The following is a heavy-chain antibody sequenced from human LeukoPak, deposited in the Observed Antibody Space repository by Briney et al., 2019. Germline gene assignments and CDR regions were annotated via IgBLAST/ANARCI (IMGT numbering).Heavy chain of an antibody. Sequence: ASVTVSCKASGYTFISHQMHWVRQAPGQGLEWMGIINPTGGSTSHAQKFQGRVTMTRDTSTSTVYMELSSLRSEDTAVYYCARKGSSSCFDYWGQGTLVTVSS. J-gene: IGHJ4*02. CDR1: GYTFISHQ. D-gene: IGHD6-6*01. V-gene: IGHV1-46*01. CDR3: ARKGSSSCFDY. CDR2: INPTGGST.